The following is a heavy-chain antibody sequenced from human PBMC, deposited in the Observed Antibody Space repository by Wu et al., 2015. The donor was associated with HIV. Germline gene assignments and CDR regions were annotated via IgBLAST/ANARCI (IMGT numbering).Heavy chain of an antibody. Sequence: QVQLQQWGAGLLKPSETLSLTCAVYGGSFSGYYWSWIRQPPGKGLEWIGEINHSGSTNYNPSLKSRVTISVDTSKNQFSLKLSSVTAADTAVYYCARGPNRDGYNPLLGEGFDYWGQGTLVTVSS. CDR2: INHSGST. D-gene: IGHD5-24*01. J-gene: IGHJ4*02. V-gene: IGHV4-34*01. CDR1: GGSFSGYY. CDR3: ARGPNRDGYNPLLGEGFDY.